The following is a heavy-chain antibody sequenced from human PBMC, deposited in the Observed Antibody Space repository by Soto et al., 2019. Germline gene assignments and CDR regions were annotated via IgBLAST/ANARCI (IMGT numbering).Heavy chain of an antibody. CDR1: GFTFSTYD. V-gene: IGHV3-23*01. CDR3: TGALDLPPYYFYYGMDL. Sequence: ELRLLESGGGLVQSGGSLRLSCAASGFTFSTYDMSWVRRAPGKGLEWVSTIGSSDAYTYYVASVRGRFTISRDNFQSTLYLQMNSLRAEDTAVYYCTGALDLPPYYFYYGMDLWGQGTTVTVSS. CDR2: IGSSDAYT. D-gene: IGHD3-16*02. J-gene: IGHJ6*02.